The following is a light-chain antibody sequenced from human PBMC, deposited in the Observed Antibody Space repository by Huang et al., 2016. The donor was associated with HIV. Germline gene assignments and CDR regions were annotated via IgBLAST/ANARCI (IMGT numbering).Light chain of an antibody. CDR3: QQYDSLPPWI. CDR1: QDIANY. V-gene: IGKV1-33*01. Sequence: DIQMTQSPSSLSASVGDRVTISCQASQDIANYLNWYQQKPGQAPKLLIYDASTLQTGVPSRFSGSGSGTDFSFTISSLQPEDIATYYCQQYDSLPPWIFGQGTKVEIQ. J-gene: IGKJ1*01. CDR2: DAS.